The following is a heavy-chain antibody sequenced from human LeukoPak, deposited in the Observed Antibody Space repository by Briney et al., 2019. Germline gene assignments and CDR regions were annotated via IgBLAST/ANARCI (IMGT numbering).Heavy chain of an antibody. D-gene: IGHD3-3*01. CDR1: GFTFSSYW. Sequence: GGSLRLSCAASGFTFSSYWMSWVRQAPGKGLEWVANIKQDGSEKYYVDSVKGRFTISRDNAKNSLYLQMNSLRAEDTAVYYCARGVGSSYYFYYYYYMDVWGKGTTVTVSS. J-gene: IGHJ6*03. V-gene: IGHV3-7*01. CDR3: ARGVGSSYYFYYYYYMDV. CDR2: IKQDGSEK.